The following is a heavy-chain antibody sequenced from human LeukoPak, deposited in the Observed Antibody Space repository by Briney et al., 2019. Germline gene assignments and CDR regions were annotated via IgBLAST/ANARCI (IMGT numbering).Heavy chain of an antibody. CDR2: ISYDGSNK. V-gene: IGHV3-30-3*01. CDR3: ARDLPADY. CDR1: GFTFSSYA. J-gene: IGHJ4*02. Sequence: GRSLRLSCAASGFTFSSYAMHWVRQAPGKGLEWVAVISYDGSNKYYADSVKGRFTISRDNSKNTLYLQMNSLRAEDTAVYYCARDLPADYWGQGTLVTVSS.